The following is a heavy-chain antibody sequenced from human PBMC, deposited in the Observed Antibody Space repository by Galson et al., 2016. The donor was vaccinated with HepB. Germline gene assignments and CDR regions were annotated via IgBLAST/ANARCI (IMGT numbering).Heavy chain of an antibody. V-gene: IGHV1-3*01. CDR3: ARDQLWLSRFFDH. J-gene: IGHJ4*02. Sequence: QRLEWMGWINPGTDKTAYSDNFRGRVSITWDTSARTAYMELTNLRSEDTAVYYCARDQLWLSRFFDHWGQGTLVTVSS. D-gene: IGHD6-19*01. CDR2: INPGTDKT.